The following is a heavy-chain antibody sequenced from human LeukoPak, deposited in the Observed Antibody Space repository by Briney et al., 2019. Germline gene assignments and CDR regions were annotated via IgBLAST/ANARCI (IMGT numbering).Heavy chain of an antibody. CDR3: ARATSLYRIVGATSTVYGMDV. CDR1: GYTFTSYD. J-gene: IGHJ6*02. CDR2: MNPNSGNT. D-gene: IGHD1-26*01. Sequence: ASVKVSCKASGYTFTSYDITWVRQATGQGLEWMGWMNPNSGNTGYAQKFQGRVTMTRNTSISTAYMELSSLRSEDTAVYYCARATSLYRIVGATSTVYGMDVWGQGTTVTVSS. V-gene: IGHV1-8*01.